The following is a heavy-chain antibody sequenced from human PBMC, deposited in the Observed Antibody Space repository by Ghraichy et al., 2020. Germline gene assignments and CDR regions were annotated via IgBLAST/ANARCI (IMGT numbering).Heavy chain of an antibody. V-gene: IGHV3-23*01. J-gene: IGHJ4*02. CDR2: ISGSGGNT. CDR3: AKTVSGVGYYFDY. Sequence: GGSLRLSCAASGFTFNNYAVTWVRQAPGKGLEWVSAISGSGGNTYYADSVKGRFTISRDNSQNTLSLQMSSLRAEDTAVYYCAKTVSGVGYYFDYWGQGTLVTVSS. D-gene: IGHD4-17*01. CDR1: GFTFNNYA.